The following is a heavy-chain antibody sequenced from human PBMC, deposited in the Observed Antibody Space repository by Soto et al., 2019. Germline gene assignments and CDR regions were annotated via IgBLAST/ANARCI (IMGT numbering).Heavy chain of an antibody. CDR2: INHSGST. Sequence: LSLTCAVYGGSFSGYYWSWIRQPPGKGLEWIGEINHSGSTNYNPSLKSRVTISVDTSKNQFSLKLSSVTAADTAVYYCARTHYYDSSGYYFYFDYWGQGTLVTVSS. CDR1: GGSFSGYY. D-gene: IGHD3-22*01. CDR3: ARTHYYDSSGYYFYFDY. J-gene: IGHJ4*02. V-gene: IGHV4-34*01.